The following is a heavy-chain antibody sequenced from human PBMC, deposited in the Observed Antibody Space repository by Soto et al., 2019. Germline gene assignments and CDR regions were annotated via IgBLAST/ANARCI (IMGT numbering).Heavy chain of an antibody. CDR3: AHSPPIAAAGINQFDY. CDR1: GFSLSTSGVG. V-gene: IGHV2-5*02. Sequence: GPTLVNPTQTLTLTCTFSGFSLSTSGVGEGWIRQPPGKALEWLALIYWDDDKRYSPSLKRRLTITTYTSKTQVDLTMTNMDPVDTATYYCAHSPPIAAAGINQFDYWGQGTLVTVSS. CDR2: IYWDDDK. J-gene: IGHJ4*02. D-gene: IGHD6-13*01.